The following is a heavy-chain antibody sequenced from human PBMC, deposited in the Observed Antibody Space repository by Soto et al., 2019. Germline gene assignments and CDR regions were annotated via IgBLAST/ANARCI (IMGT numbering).Heavy chain of an antibody. D-gene: IGHD2-15*01. Sequence: ASVKVSCKASGYTFTGYYMHWVRQAPGQGLEWMGWINPNSGGTNYAQKFQGRVTMTRDTSISTAYLELSSLTSEDTAVYYCASDIVVVVAVPDDYYYGMDVWGQGTTVTVSS. CDR1: GYTFTGYY. CDR3: ASDIVVVVAVPDDYYYGMDV. J-gene: IGHJ6*02. V-gene: IGHV1-2*02. CDR2: INPNSGGT.